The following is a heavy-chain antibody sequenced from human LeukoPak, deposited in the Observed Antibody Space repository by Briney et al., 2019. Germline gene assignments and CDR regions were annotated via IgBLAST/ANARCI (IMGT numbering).Heavy chain of an antibody. CDR3: ARDRNFGGDYRIYFDY. CDR1: GFSISSGYY. J-gene: IGHJ4*02. CDR2: IYHTGSS. Sequence: SETLSLTCGVSGFSISSGYYWGWIRQPPGKGLEWIANIYHTGSSYYNPSLKSRVTISVDTSKNQFSLKLRSVTAADTAVYYCARDRNFGGDYRIYFDYWGQGTLVTVSS. D-gene: IGHD2-21*02. V-gene: IGHV4-38-2*02.